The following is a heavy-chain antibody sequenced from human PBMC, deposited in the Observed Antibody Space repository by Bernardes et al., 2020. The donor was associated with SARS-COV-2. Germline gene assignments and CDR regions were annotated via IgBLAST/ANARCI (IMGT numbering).Heavy chain of an antibody. V-gene: IGHV3-13*01. CDR1: GFTFRRYD. D-gene: IGHD2-2*01. CDR2: IGTAGDT. J-gene: IGHJ4*02. CDR3: ARATTFQNCSSSSCYLFYYVDD. Sequence: GGSLRLPCAASGFTFRRYDMHWVRQATGKGLEWVSDIGTAGDTYSQGSVKGRFTISRENAKNSLYLQMNSLRAGDTGVYYCARATTFQNCSSSSCYLFYYVDDWGQGTQVTVSS.